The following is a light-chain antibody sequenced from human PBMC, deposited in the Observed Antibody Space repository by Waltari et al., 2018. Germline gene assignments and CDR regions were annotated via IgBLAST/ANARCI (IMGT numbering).Light chain of an antibody. Sequence: DIQLTQSPHSLSASLGDRVTITCRESQRISMFLNWYQQKPGKAPNLLIYGASSLQRGVPSRFSGSGSGTDFTLTISSLQAEDVAVYYCQQYYSSPLTFGPGTKVDIK. V-gene: IGKV1-39*01. CDR2: GAS. CDR3: QQYYSSPLT. CDR1: QRISMF. J-gene: IGKJ3*01.